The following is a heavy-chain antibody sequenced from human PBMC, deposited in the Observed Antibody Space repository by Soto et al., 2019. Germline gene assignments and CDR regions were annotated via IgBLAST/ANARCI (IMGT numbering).Heavy chain of an antibody. V-gene: IGHV1-46*03. CDR3: ARGRAWASPWYGFDV. J-gene: IGHJ3*01. D-gene: IGHD6-13*01. Sequence: ASVKVSCEASGYTFTSYYIHWVRQAPGRGLEWMGIIDPSGGSTNYAQNFQDRVTMTRDTSTSTIYMELSSLTSEDTAVYYCARGRAWASPWYGFDVWGQGTMVTVPS. CDR1: GYTFTSYY. CDR2: IDPSGGST.